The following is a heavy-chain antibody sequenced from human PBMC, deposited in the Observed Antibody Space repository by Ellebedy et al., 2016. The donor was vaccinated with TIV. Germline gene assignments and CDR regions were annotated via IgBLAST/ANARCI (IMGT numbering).Heavy chain of an antibody. J-gene: IGHJ3*02. Sequence: GESLKISXAASGFTVSSNYMSWVRQAPGKGLEWVSVIYSGGSTYYADSVKGRFTISRDNAKNSLYLQMNSLRDEDTAVYYCARDPSVGATLDAFDIWGQGTMVTVSS. CDR2: IYSGGST. V-gene: IGHV3-66*01. CDR1: GFTVSSNY. CDR3: ARDPSVGATLDAFDI. D-gene: IGHD1-26*01.